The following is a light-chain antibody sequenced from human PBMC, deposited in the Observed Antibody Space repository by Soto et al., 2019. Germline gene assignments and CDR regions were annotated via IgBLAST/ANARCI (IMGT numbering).Light chain of an antibody. CDR3: QQRSSWPLIT. V-gene: IGKV3-11*01. Sequence: EIVLTQSPATLSLSPGDRATLSCRASQSVSSYLAWYQQKPGQAPRLLIYDASNRATGIPARFSGSGSGTDFTLTISSLEPEDFAVYYCQQRSSWPLITFGQGTRLAIK. CDR2: DAS. CDR1: QSVSSY. J-gene: IGKJ5*01.